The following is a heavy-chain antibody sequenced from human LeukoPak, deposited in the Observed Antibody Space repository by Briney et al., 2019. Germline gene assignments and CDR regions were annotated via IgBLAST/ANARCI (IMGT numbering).Heavy chain of an antibody. Sequence: PGGSLRLSCAASGFTFSSYGMHWVRQAPGKGLEWVAVISYDGSNKYYADSVKGRFTISRDNSKNTLYLQMNSLRAEDTAVYYCAKDYSGSYYGGFDYWGQGTLVTVSS. CDR2: ISYDGSNK. CDR3: AKDYSGSYYGGFDY. CDR1: GFTFSSYG. V-gene: IGHV3-30*18. J-gene: IGHJ4*02. D-gene: IGHD1-26*01.